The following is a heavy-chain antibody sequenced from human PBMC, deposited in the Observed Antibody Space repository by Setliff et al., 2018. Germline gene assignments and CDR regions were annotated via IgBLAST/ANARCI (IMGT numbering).Heavy chain of an antibody. J-gene: IGHJ4*02. CDR3: ARPAYSSRWYEIKGFDY. CDR2: IYPSDSDI. V-gene: IGHV5-51*01. Sequence: GESLKISCKGSGYNFINYLIGWVRQMPGKGLEWMGIIYPSDSDIRYSPSFQGQVTISADKSISTAYLQWSSLKASDTAIYYCARPAYSSRWYEIKGFDYWGQGTLVTVSS. D-gene: IGHD6-13*01. CDR1: GYNFINYL.